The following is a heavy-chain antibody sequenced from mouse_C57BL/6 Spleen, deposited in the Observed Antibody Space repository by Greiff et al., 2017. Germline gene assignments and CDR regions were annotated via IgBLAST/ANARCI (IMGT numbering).Heavy chain of an antibody. V-gene: IGHV1-59*01. Sequence: VQLQQPGAELVRPGTSVKLSCEASGYTFTSYWMHWVKQRPGQGLEWIGVIDPSDSYTNYNQKFKGKATLTVDTSSSTAYMQLSSLTSEDSAVYYCARPTTVVATGDYYFDYWGQGTTLTVSS. CDR1: GYTFTSYW. J-gene: IGHJ2*01. CDR2: IDPSDSYT. D-gene: IGHD1-1*01. CDR3: ARPTTVVATGDYYFDY.